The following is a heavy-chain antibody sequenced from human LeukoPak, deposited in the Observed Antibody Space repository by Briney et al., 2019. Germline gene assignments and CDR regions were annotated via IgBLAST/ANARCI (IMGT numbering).Heavy chain of an antibody. CDR1: GFTVSDNY. CDR2: IYSAGTT. J-gene: IGHJ4*02. CDR3: ARAREGFYGPFDY. V-gene: IGHV3-66*01. Sequence: PGGSLRLSCAASGFTVSDNYISWVRQAPGKGLEWVALIYSAGTTHADSVRGRFTISRDKSKNMLYLQMNSLRAEDTAVYYCARAREGFYGPFDYWGQGTPLTVSS. D-gene: IGHD2/OR15-2a*01.